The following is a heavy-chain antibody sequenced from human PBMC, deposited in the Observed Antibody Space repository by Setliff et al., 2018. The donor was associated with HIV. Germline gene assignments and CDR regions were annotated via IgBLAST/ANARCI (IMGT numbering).Heavy chain of an antibody. D-gene: IGHD2-2*01. Sequence: KASETLSLTCAVSGGSMSSYYWSWIRQTTGKGLEWIGYIYASGSTKYNPSLESRVTISVDTSKNQFSLKLSSVTAADTAVYYCARDGPHCITSSCPGAWFDPWGQGTLVTVSS. CDR1: GGSMSSYY. J-gene: IGHJ5*02. V-gene: IGHV4-59*12. CDR3: ARDGPHCITSSCPGAWFDP. CDR2: IYASGST.